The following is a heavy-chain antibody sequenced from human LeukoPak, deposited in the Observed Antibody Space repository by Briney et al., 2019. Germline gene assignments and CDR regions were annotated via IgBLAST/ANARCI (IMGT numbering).Heavy chain of an antibody. CDR3: ARGGYYDSSGSFDP. CDR1: GYTFARYY. Sequence: ASVKVPCKASGYTFARYYIHWVRRAPGQGLEWMGIINPSGGSTRYAQKFQGRVTMTRDTSTSTVYMELSSLRSDDTAVYYCARGGYYDSSGSFDPWGQGTLVTVSS. J-gene: IGHJ5*02. V-gene: IGHV1-46*01. D-gene: IGHD3-22*01. CDR2: INPSGGST.